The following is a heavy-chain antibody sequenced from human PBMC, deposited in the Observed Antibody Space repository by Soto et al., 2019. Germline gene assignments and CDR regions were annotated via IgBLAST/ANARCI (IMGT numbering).Heavy chain of an antibody. V-gene: IGHV1-18*04. CDR3: ARESLSGYESPYFDY. CDR1: GYTFTSYG. J-gene: IGHJ4*02. CDR2: ISAYNGNT. D-gene: IGHD5-12*01. Sequence: QVQLVQSGAEVKKPGASVKVSCKASGYTFTSYGISWVRQAHGQGLEWMGWISAYNGNTNYAQKLQGRVTMTTDTSTSTAYMELRSLRSDDTAVYYCARESLSGYESPYFDYWGQGTLVTVSS.